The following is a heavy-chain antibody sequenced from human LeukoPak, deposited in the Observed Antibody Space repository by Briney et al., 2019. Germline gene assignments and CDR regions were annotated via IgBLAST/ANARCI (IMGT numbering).Heavy chain of an antibody. CDR1: GYTFTAYY. V-gene: IGHV1-18*04. Sequence: ASVKVSCKASGYTFTAYYMNWVRQAPGQGLEWMGWISAYNGNTNYAQKLQGRVTMTTDTSTSTAYMELRSLRSDDTAVYYCARLSNLYYYYYYYMDVWGKGTTVTVSS. D-gene: IGHD4-11*01. CDR3: ARLSNLYYYYYYYMDV. CDR2: ISAYNGNT. J-gene: IGHJ6*03.